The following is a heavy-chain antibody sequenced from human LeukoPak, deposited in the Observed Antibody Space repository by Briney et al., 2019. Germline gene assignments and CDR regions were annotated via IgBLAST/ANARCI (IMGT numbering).Heavy chain of an antibody. CDR2: IFGGGGT. J-gene: IGHJ4*02. Sequence: PGGSLRLSCAASGFTVSSHYMAWVRHPPGKGLEWVSIIFGGGGTYYAGSVRGRFTISRDNSQNMLFLQMNSLRTEDTAVYYCASWPGAWYGEDYWGQGTRVTVSS. CDR1: GFTVSSHY. V-gene: IGHV3-53*01. CDR3: ASWPGAWYGEDY. D-gene: IGHD3-10*01.